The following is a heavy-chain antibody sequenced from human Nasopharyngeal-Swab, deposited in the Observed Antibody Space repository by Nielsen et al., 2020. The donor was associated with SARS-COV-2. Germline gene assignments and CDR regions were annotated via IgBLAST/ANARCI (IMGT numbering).Heavy chain of an antibody. J-gene: IGHJ4*02. D-gene: IGHD3-10*01. CDR2: ISYDGSNK. Sequence: VRQAPGKGLEWVAVISYDGSNKYYADSVKGRFTISRDNSKNTLYLQMNSLRAEDTAVYHCAKGSRSEYYFDYWGQGTLVTVSS. CDR3: AKGSRSEYYFDY. V-gene: IGHV3-30*18.